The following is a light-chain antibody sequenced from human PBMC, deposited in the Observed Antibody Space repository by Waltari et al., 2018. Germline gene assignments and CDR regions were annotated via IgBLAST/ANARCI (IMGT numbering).Light chain of an antibody. Sequence: QTVVTQEPSLSVSHGGTVTLTCALSPGSVSSTSYASWYQQTPGQAPRTLVYKINNRSSGVPDRFSGSMLGNKAALTITGAQAEDESDYYCVLYMGSGIWVFGGGTKLTVL. CDR3: VLYMGSGIWV. J-gene: IGLJ3*02. CDR2: KIN. V-gene: IGLV8-61*01. CDR1: PGSVSSTSY.